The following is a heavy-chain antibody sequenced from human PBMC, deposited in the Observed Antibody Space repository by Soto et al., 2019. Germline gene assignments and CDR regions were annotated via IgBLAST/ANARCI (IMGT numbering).Heavy chain of an antibody. D-gene: IGHD3-16*01. J-gene: IGHJ6*02. CDR1: GFTFSSYG. CDR3: ARAEGDRSRYYYYGMDV. CDR2: IWYDGSNK. V-gene: IGHV3-33*01. Sequence: QVQLVESGGGVVQPGRSLRLSCAASGFTFSSYGMHWVRQAPGKGLEWVAAIWYDGSNKYYADSVKGRFTISRDNSKNXXYLQMNRLRVEDTAVYYCARAEGDRSRYYYYGMDVWGQGTTVTVSS.